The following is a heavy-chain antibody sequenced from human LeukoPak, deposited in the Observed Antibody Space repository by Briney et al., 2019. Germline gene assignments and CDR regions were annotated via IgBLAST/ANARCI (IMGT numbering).Heavy chain of an antibody. J-gene: IGHJ4*02. Sequence: TGGSLRLSCAASGFTVSSNYMSWVRQAPGKGLEWVSYISTSSSVIYYADSVKGRFTISRDNAKNSLYLQMNSLRAEDTAVYYCARDLGWYFNYWGQGTLVTVSS. CDR1: GFTVSSNY. V-gene: IGHV3-48*01. CDR3: ARDLGWYFNY. D-gene: IGHD3-10*01. CDR2: ISTSSSVI.